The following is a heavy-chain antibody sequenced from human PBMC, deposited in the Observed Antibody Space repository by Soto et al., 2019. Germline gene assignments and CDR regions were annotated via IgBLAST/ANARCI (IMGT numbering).Heavy chain of an antibody. J-gene: IGHJ4*02. D-gene: IGHD6-19*01. V-gene: IGHV3-11*06. CDR1: GFTFSDYY. Sequence: PGGSLRLSCAASGFTFSDYYMSWIRQAPGKGLEWVSYISSSSSYTNYADSVKGRFTISRDNAKNSLYLQMNSLRAEDTAVYYCARVIIDSSGWYGGYYFDYWGQGTLVTVSS. CDR2: ISSSSSYT. CDR3: ARVIIDSSGWYGGYYFDY.